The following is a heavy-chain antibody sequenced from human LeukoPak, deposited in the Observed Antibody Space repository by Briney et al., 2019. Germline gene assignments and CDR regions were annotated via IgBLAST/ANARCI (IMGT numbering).Heavy chain of an antibody. Sequence: GSLRLSCAASGFTFSSYSMNWVRQAPGKGLEWVAVISYDGNNKYYADSVKGRFTISRDNSKNTLYLQMNSLRPEDTAVYYCARSRRRELLGTYFDYWGQGTLVTVSS. J-gene: IGHJ4*02. CDR3: ARSRRRELLGTYFDY. D-gene: IGHD1-26*01. CDR2: ISYDGNNK. CDR1: GFTFSSYS. V-gene: IGHV3-30*03.